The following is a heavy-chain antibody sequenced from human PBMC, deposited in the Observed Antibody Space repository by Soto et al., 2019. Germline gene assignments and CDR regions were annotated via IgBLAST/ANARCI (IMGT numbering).Heavy chain of an antibody. Sequence: EVQLVESGGGLVKPGGSLRLSCAASGFTFSSYSMNWVRQAPGKGLEWVSSISSSSSYIYYADSVKGRFTISRDNAKNSLYLQMNSLRAEDTAVFYCARGSSGWYVGFDYWGQGTLVTVSS. V-gene: IGHV3-21*01. CDR2: ISSSSSYI. D-gene: IGHD6-19*01. J-gene: IGHJ4*02. CDR1: GFTFSSYS. CDR3: ARGSSGWYVGFDY.